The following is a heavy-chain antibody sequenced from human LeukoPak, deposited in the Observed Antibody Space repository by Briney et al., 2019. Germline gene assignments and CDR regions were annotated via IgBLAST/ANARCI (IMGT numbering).Heavy chain of an antibody. J-gene: IGHJ4*02. CDR2: IYSGGNT. V-gene: IGHV3-53*01. Sequence: GGSLRLSCAASGFTVSSNYMSWVRQAPGKGLEWVSVIYSGGNTYYADSVKGRFTISRDNSKNTLYLQMNSLRAEDTALYYCARGYCSSTSCYFDYWGQGTLVTVSS. D-gene: IGHD2-2*01. CDR1: GFTVSSNY. CDR3: ARGYCSSTSCYFDY.